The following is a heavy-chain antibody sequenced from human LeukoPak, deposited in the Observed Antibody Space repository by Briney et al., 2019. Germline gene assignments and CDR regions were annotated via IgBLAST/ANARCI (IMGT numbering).Heavy chain of an antibody. CDR2: INHSGST. V-gene: IGHV4-34*01. CDR1: GGSFSGYY. Sequence: PSETLSLTCAVYGGSFSGYYWSWIRQPPGKGLEWIGEINHSGSTNYNPSLKSRVTISVDTSKNQFSLKLSSVTAADTAVYYCARGRVVPAATRYNWFDPWGQGTLVTVSS. CDR3: ARGRVVPAATRYNWFDP. J-gene: IGHJ5*02. D-gene: IGHD2-2*01.